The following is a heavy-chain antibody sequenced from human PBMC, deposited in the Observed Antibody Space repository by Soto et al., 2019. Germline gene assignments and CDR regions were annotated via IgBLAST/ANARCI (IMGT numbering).Heavy chain of an antibody. J-gene: IGHJ6*02. CDR3: ARDKVAGTYNYYCYGMDV. CDR1: GGTFSSYA. D-gene: IGHD6-19*01. Sequence: QVQLVQSGAEVKKPGSSVKVSCKASGGTFSSYAISWVRQAPGQGLEWMGGIIPIFGTANYAQKFQGRVTITADESTSTAYMELSSLRSEDTAVYYCARDKVAGTYNYYCYGMDVWGQGTTVTVSS. V-gene: IGHV1-69*12. CDR2: IIPIFGTA.